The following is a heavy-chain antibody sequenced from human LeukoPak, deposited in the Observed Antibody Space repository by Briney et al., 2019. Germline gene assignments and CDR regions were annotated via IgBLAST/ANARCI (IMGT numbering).Heavy chain of an antibody. CDR2: IIPVLGIA. J-gene: IGHJ4*02. CDR3: ARAPGGYNTYFFDY. V-gene: IGHV1-69*04. Sequence: SVKVSCKASGGTFSSFPINWVRQAPGQGLEWMARIIPVLGIANYAQKFQGRVTFTADRSATTAYLQMRSLRSEDTAVYYCARAPGGYNTYFFDYWGQGTLVTVSS. D-gene: IGHD5-24*01. CDR1: GGTFSSFP.